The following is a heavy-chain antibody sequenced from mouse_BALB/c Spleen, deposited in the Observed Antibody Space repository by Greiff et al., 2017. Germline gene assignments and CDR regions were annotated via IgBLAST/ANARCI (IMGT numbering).Heavy chain of an antibody. Sequence: EVQLQESGPELVKPGASVKMSCKASGYTFTSYVMHWVKQKPGQGLEWIGYINPYNDGTKYNEKFKGKATLTSDKSSSTAYMELSSLTSEDSAVYYCARERDYYGYNYAMDYWGQGTSVTVSS. CDR3: ARERDYYGYNYAMDY. D-gene: IGHD1-2*01. CDR1: GYTFTSYV. V-gene: IGHV1-14*01. CDR2: INPYNDGT. J-gene: IGHJ4*01.